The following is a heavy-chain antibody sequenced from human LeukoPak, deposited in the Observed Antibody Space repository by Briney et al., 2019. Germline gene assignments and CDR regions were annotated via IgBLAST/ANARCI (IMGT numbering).Heavy chain of an antibody. CDR1: GGTFSSYA. CDR2: IIPIFGTA. D-gene: IGHD6-13*01. CDR3: AREDGGAAAGSRILTPGHYYYMDV. J-gene: IGHJ6*03. V-gene: IGHV1-69*13. Sequence: SVKVSCKASGGTFSSYAISWVRQAPGQGLEWMGGIIPIFGTANYAQKFQGRVTITADESTSTAYMELSSLRSEDTAVYYCAREDGGAAAGSRILTPGHYYYMDVWGKGTTVTVSS.